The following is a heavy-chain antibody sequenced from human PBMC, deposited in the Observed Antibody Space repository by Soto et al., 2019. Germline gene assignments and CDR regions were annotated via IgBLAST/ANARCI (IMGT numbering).Heavy chain of an antibody. CDR1: GSTFDPFT. J-gene: IGHJ4*02. V-gene: IGHV3-9*01. Sequence: GGSLSLSCIASGSTFDPFTMHWVRDVPGKGLEWVAGLSWDRSTVAYADSVQGRFTISRDHARNSVDLLMDSLRPDDTALYFCAVSSPDIVVLPVAICFASWGQGTQVTVSS. CDR3: AVSSPDIVVLPVAICFAS. D-gene: IGHD2-2*01. CDR2: LSWDRSTV.